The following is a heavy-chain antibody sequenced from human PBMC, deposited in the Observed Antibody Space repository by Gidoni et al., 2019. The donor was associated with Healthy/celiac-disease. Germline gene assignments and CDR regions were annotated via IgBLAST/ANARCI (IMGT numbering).Heavy chain of an antibody. Sequence: QVQLQESGPGLVKPSQTLSLTCTVSGGSISSGGYYWSWIRQHPGKGLEWIGYIYYSGSTYYNPSLKSRVTISVDTSKNQFSLKLSSVTAADTAVYYCARGTPYYDILTGYALGGFDPWGQGTLVTVSS. V-gene: IGHV4-31*03. CDR2: IYYSGST. D-gene: IGHD3-9*01. J-gene: IGHJ5*02. CDR3: ARGTPYYDILTGYALGGFDP. CDR1: GGSISSGGYY.